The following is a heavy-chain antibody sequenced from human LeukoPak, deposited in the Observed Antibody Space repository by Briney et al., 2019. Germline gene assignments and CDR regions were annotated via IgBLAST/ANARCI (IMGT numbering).Heavy chain of an antibody. CDR2: ISYDGSTK. Sequence: GGSLPLSCAASGFTFSSSGMHWGRQAPGKGLEWVAVISYDGSTKCYADSVKGRFTISRDNSKNTLYLQMNSLRAEDTAVYYCAKYDFWSGYGIDVWGQGTTVTVSS. D-gene: IGHD3-3*01. CDR1: GFTFSSSG. CDR3: AKYDFWSGYGIDV. V-gene: IGHV3-30*18. J-gene: IGHJ6*02.